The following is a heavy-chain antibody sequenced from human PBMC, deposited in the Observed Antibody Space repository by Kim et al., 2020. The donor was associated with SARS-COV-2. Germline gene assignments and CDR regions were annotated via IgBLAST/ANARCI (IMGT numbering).Heavy chain of an antibody. CDR1: GGSVSSGSYY. D-gene: IGHD1-26*01. V-gene: IGHV4-61*01. CDR3: ARAWELLSPFDY. J-gene: IGHJ4*02. Sequence: ETLSLTCTVSGGSVSSGSYYWSWIRQPPGKGLEWIGYIYYSGSTNYNPSLKSRVTISVDTSKNQFSLKLSSVTAADTAVYYCARAWELLSPFDYWGQG. CDR2: IYYSGST.